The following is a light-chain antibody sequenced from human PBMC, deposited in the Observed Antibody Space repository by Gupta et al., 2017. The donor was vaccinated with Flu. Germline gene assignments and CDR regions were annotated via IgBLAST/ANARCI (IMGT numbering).Light chain of an antibody. CDR3: QQSYSTPIT. J-gene: IGKJ5*01. CDR1: QSISSY. Sequence: PYSLSASVGDRVTITCRASQSISSYLNWYQQKPGKAPKLLIYAASSLQSGVPSRFSGSGSGTDFTLTISRLQPEDFATYYCQQSYSTPITFGQGTRLEIK. V-gene: IGKV1-39*01. CDR2: AAS.